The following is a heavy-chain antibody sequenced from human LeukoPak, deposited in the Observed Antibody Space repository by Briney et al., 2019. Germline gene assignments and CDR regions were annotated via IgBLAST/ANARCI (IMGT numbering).Heavy chain of an antibody. Sequence: GGSLRLSCAASGFTFSSYAMHWVRQAPGKGLEWVAVISYDGSNKYYADSVKGRFTISRDNSKNTLYLQMNSLRAEDTAVYCCARDQVVTTLYYYYGMDVWGQGTTVTVSS. CDR3: ARDQVVTTLYYYYGMDV. V-gene: IGHV3-30-3*01. D-gene: IGHD4-11*01. CDR2: ISYDGSNK. CDR1: GFTFSSYA. J-gene: IGHJ6*02.